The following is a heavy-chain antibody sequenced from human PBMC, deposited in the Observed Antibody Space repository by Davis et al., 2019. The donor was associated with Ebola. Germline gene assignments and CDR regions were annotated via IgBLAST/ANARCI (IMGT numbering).Heavy chain of an antibody. CDR3: ARLQYLNPGVSDGMDV. V-gene: IGHV5-51*01. CDR1: GYSFTSYW. J-gene: IGHJ6*02. Sequence: TVSCKGSGYSFTSYWIGWVRQLPGKGLEWMGIIYPGDSDTRYSPSFQGQVTILADKSISTAYLQWSSLKASDTAMYYGARLQYLNPGVSDGMDVWGQGTTVTVSS. CDR2: IYPGDSDT. D-gene: IGHD4-11*01.